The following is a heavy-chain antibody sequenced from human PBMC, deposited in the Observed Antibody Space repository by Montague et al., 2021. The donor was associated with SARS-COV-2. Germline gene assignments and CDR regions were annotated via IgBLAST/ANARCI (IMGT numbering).Heavy chain of an antibody. J-gene: IGHJ5*02. D-gene: IGHD3-9*01. CDR2: INHSGST. CDR3: ARERYSFSLTRGSTWFDP. V-gene: IGHV4-34*01. CDR1: GGSFSGYY. Sequence: SETLSRTCAVYGGSFSGYYWSWIRQPPGKGLEWIGEINHSGSTNYNPSLKSRVTISVDTSKNQFSLKLSSVTAADTAVYYCARERYSFSLTRGSTWFDPWGQGTLVAVSS.